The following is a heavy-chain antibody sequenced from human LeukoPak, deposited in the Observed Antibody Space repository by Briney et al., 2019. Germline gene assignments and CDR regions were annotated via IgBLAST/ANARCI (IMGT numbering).Heavy chain of an antibody. CDR2: IYYSGNT. V-gene: IGHV4-39*01. J-gene: IGHJ5*02. D-gene: IGHD5-12*01. CDR3: ARQIRYTYDPNWFHP. Sequence: SETLSLTCSVSGDSIAAPSYYWAWIRQPPGKGLEWIASIYYSGNTNYDPSLQSRVTISVDTSKNQFSLSLSSVTAADTAVYYCARQIRYTYDPNWFHPWGQGTLVPVSS. CDR1: GDSIAAPSYY.